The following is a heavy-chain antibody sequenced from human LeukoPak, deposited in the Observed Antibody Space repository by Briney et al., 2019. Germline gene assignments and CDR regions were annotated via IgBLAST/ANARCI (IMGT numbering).Heavy chain of an antibody. CDR1: GGTFSSYA. D-gene: IGHD3-9*01. J-gene: IGHJ6*03. CDR2: IIPIFGTA. V-gene: IGHV1-69*13. Sequence: SVKVSCKASGGTFSSYAISWVRQAPGQGLEWMGGIIPIFGTANYAQKFQGRVTITADESTSTAYMELSSLRSEDTAVYYCARGGDILTGYYTYYYYYMDVWGKGTTVTIS. CDR3: ARGGDILTGYYTYYYYYMDV.